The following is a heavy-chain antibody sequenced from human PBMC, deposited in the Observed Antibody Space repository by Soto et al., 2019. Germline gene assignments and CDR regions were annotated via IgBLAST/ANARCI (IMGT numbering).Heavy chain of an antibody. J-gene: IGHJ4*02. D-gene: IGHD1-26*01. CDR3: VRGFWYGGSLDF. V-gene: IGHV3-74*01. CDR2: ISGAATTA. CDR1: GFTFNNYW. Sequence: EVQLLESGGGLVQPGGSLRLSCAASGFTFNNYWMHWVRQVPGKGLVWVARISGAATTAHYADFARGRFTISRDNDKRMAFLQLDSLGGVDTAICFRVRGFWYGGSLDFWGQGTLVTFSS.